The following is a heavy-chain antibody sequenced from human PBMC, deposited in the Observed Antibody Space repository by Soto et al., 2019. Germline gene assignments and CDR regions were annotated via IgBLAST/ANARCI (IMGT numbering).Heavy chain of an antibody. J-gene: IGHJ4*02. CDR3: AGTAHSSGWYSGGFEY. CDR1: GGSISSYY. D-gene: IGHD6-19*01. CDR2: IYYSGST. V-gene: IGHV4-59*01. Sequence: SETLSLTCTVSGGSISSYYWSWIRQPPGKGLEWIGYIYYSGSTNYNPSLKSRVTISVDTSKNQFSLKLSSVTAADTAVYYCAGTAHSSGWYSGGFEYWGQGTLVTVSS.